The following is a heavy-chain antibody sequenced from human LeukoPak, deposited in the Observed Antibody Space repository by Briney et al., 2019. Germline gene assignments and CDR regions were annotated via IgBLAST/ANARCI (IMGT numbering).Heavy chain of an antibody. D-gene: IGHD2/OR15-2a*01. J-gene: IGHJ6*02. CDR3: ASTTISPVGGMDV. CDR1: VFTFSSDW. Sequence: GGSLRLSCAPSVFTFSSDWMSCVRQAPGKGLEWVANIKQDGSEKYYVDSVKGRFTISRDSAKNSLYLQVNSLRAEDTAVYYCASTTISPVGGMDVWGQGTTVTVSS. V-gene: IGHV3-7*05. CDR2: IKQDGSEK.